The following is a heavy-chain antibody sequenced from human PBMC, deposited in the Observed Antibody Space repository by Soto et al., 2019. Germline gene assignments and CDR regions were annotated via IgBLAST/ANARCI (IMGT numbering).Heavy chain of an antibody. J-gene: IGHJ5*02. CDR2: IRSKANSYAT. CDR1: GFTFSGSA. V-gene: IGHV3-73*01. CDR3: TRLPVPDFWSGPLGANWFDP. D-gene: IGHD3-3*01. Sequence: WGSLRLSCAASGFTFSGSAMHLVRQASGKGLEWVGRIRSKANSYATAYAASVKGRFTISRDDSKNTAYLQMNSLKTEDTAVYYCTRLPVPDFWSGPLGANWFDPWGQGTLVTVSS.